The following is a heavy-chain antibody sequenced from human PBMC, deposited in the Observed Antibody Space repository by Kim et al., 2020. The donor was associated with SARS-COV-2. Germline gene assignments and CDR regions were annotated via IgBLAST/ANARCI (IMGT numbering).Heavy chain of an antibody. CDR3: ARLGLSINTYYGMDV. D-gene: IGHD2-21*01. J-gene: IGHJ6*02. CDR1: GFSFSSHW. V-gene: IGHV3-7*03. CDR2: IKKDGTEK. Sequence: GGSLRLSCKASGFSFSSHWISWVRQAPGKGLEWVAHIKKDGTEKQYADSVKGRFTISRDNGKNSLDLQMDSLRDDDTAVYYCARLGLSINTYYGMDVWG.